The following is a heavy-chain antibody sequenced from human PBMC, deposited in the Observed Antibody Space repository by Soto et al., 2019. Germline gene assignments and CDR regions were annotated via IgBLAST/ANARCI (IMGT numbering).Heavy chain of an antibody. CDR3: ASVPGVFDI. CDR2: ISYDGSNK. D-gene: IGHD2-2*01. CDR1: GFTFSSYA. J-gene: IGHJ3*02. V-gene: IGHV3-30-3*01. Sequence: PGGSLRLSCAASGFTFSSYAMHWVRQAPGKGLEWVAVISYDGSNKYYADSVKGRFTISRDNSKNTLYLQMNSLRAEDTAVYYCASVPGVFDIRAQRTMDTGSS.